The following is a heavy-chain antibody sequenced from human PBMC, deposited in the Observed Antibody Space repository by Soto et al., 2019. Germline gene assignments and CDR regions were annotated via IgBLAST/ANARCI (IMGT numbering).Heavy chain of an antibody. CDR2: ISSSSSTI. CDR1: GFTFSSYS. V-gene: IGHV3-48*01. J-gene: IGHJ4*02. CDR3: ASSLRFLEWPIVGY. D-gene: IGHD3-3*01. Sequence: GGSLRLSCAASGFTFSSYSMNWVRQAPGKGLEWVSYISSSSSTIYYADSVKGRFTISRDNAKNSLYLQMNSLRAEDTAVYYCASSLRFLEWPIVGYWGQGTLVTVSS.